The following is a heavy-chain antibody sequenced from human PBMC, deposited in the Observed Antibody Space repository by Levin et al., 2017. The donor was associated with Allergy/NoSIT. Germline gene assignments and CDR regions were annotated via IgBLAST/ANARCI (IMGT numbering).Heavy chain of an antibody. CDR1: GYTFTNYY. J-gene: IGHJ4*02. CDR2: LNPNSGGT. V-gene: IGHV1-2*06. CDR3: ARDDGQWPGGVY. D-gene: IGHD6-19*01. Sequence: ASVKVSCKASGYTFTNYYMHWVRQAPGQGLEWMGRLNPNSGGTNYAQKFQGRVTMTRDTSISTAYMDLSRLRSDDTAVYYCARDDGQWPGGVYWGQGTLVTVSS.